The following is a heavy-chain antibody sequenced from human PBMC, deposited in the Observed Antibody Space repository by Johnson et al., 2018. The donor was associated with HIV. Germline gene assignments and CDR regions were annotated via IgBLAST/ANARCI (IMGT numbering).Heavy chain of an antibody. V-gene: IGHV3-11*04. Sequence: QVQLVESGGGLVKPGGSLRLSCAASGFSISDYYMSWIRQAPGKGLEWISYIGRSGTTIYYADSVKGRFTISRDNTKNSLYLQMNSLRAEDTAVYYCARGGYNWNDFLNDGFPSASFLW. CDR1: GFSISDYY. D-gene: IGHD1-1*01. J-gene: IGHJ2*01. CDR3: ARGGYNWNDFLNDGFPSASFL. CDR2: IGRSGTTI.